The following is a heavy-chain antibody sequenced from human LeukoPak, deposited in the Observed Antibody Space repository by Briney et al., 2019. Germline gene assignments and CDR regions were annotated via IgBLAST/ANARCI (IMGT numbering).Heavy chain of an antibody. J-gene: IGHJ4*02. CDR2: IYPDDSDT. D-gene: IGHD4-11*01. Sequence: GESLQISCKGSGYTFTKYWIGWVRQMPGKGLEWMGSIYPDDSDTRYNPSLQGQVTISADNSITTAYLQWRTLKASDTAIYYCARFKPDDYGNQIFDYWGQGALVIVSS. V-gene: IGHV5-51*01. CDR3: ARFKPDDYGNQIFDY. CDR1: GYTFTKYW.